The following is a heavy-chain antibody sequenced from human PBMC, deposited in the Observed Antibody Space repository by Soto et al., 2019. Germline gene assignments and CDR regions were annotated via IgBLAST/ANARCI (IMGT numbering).Heavy chain of an antibody. CDR2: ISSDGSNK. J-gene: IGHJ4*02. CDR3: AREWLRRLGPDY. V-gene: IGHV3-30*03. Sequence: QVQLVESGGGVAQPGGSLRLSCAASGFTFSTYGIHWVRQSPGKGLEWVAVISSDGSNKYYTESVKGRFTISRDNPKNALYLQMNSLRPEDTAVYYCAREWLRRLGPDYWGQGTLVTVSS. CDR1: GFTFSTYG. D-gene: IGHD5-12*01.